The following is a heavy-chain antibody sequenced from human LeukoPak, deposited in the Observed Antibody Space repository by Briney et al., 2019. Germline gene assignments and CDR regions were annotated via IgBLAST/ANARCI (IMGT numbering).Heavy chain of an antibody. CDR3: ARDLTTVVTGGY. J-gene: IGHJ4*02. D-gene: IGHD4-23*01. Sequence: GGSLRLSCAASGFTVSSNYMSWVRQAPGKGLEWVSIIYSGGSTYYADSVKGRFTISRDNSKNTLYLQMNNLRAEDTAVYYCARDLTTVVTGGYWGQGTLVTVSS. CDR2: IYSGGST. V-gene: IGHV3-53*01. CDR1: GFTVSSNY.